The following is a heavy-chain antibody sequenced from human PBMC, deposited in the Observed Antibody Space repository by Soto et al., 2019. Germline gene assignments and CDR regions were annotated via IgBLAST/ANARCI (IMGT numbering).Heavy chain of an antibody. CDR1: GGSFSGYY. J-gene: IGHJ4*02. Sequence: QVQLQQWGAGLLKPSETLSLTCAVYGGSFSGYYWSWIRQPPGKGLEWIGEINNSGSTNYNPSLKSRVTISVDTSKNQFSLKLSSVTAADTAVYYCARDSWNSEISNSFDYWGQGTLVTVSS. D-gene: IGHD1-7*01. CDR2: INNSGST. CDR3: ARDSWNSEISNSFDY. V-gene: IGHV4-34*01.